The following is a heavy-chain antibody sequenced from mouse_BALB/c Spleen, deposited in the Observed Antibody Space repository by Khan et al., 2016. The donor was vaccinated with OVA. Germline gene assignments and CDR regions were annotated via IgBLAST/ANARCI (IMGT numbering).Heavy chain of an antibody. D-gene: IGHD1-2*01. V-gene: IGHV1-4*01. CDR1: GYTFTSYT. Sequence: QVQLKQSGAELARPGASVKMSCKASGYTFTSYTIHWIKLRPGQGLEWIGFINPSNGYTNYIQKFKDKATLTADKSSTTVYMQLSSLTSDETAVYDSVIDGTYQWNGCVFAYWGQGTPGTVSA. CDR2: INPSNGYT. J-gene: IGHJ3*01. CDR3: VIDGTYQWNGCVFAY.